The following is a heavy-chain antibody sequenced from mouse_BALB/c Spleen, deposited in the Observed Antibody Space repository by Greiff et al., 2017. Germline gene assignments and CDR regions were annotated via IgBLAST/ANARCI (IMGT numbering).Heavy chain of an antibody. CDR3: ARSFTTVVDYAMDY. D-gene: IGHD1-1*01. V-gene: IGHV1-14*01. CDR1: GYTFTSYV. CDR2: INPYNDGT. Sequence: VQLKESGPELVKPGASVKMSCKASGYTFTSYVMHWVKQKPGQGLEWIGYINPYNDGTKYNEKFKGKATLTSDKSSSTAYMELSSLTSEDSAVYYCARSFTTVVDYAMDYWGQGTSVTVSS. J-gene: IGHJ4*01.